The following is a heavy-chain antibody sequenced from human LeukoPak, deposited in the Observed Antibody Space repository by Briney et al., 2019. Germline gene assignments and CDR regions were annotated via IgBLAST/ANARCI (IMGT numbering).Heavy chain of an antibody. J-gene: IGHJ6*03. Sequence: NTSETLSLTCTVSGGSISSYYWSWIRQPPGKGLEWIGYIYYSGSTNYKSSLKSRVTISVDTSKNQFSLKLSSVTAADTAVYYCAREGKITMVRGVIRYYYMDVWGKGTTVTISS. CDR1: GGSISSYY. CDR2: IYYSGST. CDR3: AREGKITMVRGVIRYYYMDV. V-gene: IGHV4-59*12. D-gene: IGHD3-10*01.